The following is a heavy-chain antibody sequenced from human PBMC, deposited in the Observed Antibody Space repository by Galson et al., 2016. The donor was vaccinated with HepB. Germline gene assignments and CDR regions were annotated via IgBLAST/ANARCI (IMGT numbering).Heavy chain of an antibody. V-gene: IGHV4-4*02. D-gene: IGHD4-17*01. CDR1: GGSISSSHW. Sequence: ETLSLTCAVSGGSISSSHWWSWVRQPPGKGLEWIGDIYRSGTTKYNPSLQSRVTISVDKSQDQFSLNLTSVTAADTAVYYCARLTGDYYHNYYDYGMDVWGQGTTVTVSS. CDR2: IYRSGTT. CDR3: ARLTGDYYHNYYDYGMDV. J-gene: IGHJ6*02.